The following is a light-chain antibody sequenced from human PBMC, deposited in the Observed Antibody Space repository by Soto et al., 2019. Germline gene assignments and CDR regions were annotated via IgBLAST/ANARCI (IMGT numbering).Light chain of an antibody. CDR3: QQYGEWPRT. CDR1: QSVSSFY. V-gene: IGKV3-20*01. J-gene: IGKJ1*01. CDR2: GAS. Sequence: EIVLKQSPGTLSLSPGERATLSCRASQSVSSFYLAWYQQRAGQAPRLLIYGASTRATGIPDRFSGSGSGTDFILTISRLEPEDFAVYYGQQYGEWPRTFGQGTKVEI.